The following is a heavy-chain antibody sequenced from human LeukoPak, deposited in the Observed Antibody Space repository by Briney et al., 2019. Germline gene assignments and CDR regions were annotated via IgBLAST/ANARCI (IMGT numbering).Heavy chain of an antibody. CDR3: ARESRGAVADGESIDY. V-gene: IGHV4-31*03. CDR2: IYYSGST. D-gene: IGHD6-19*01. J-gene: IGHJ4*02. Sequence: SQTLSLTCTVSGGSISSGGYYWSWICQHPGKGLEWIGYIYYSGSTYYNPSLKSRVTISVDTSKNQFSLKLSSVTAADTAVYYCARESRGAVADGESIDYWGQGTLVTVSS. CDR1: GGSISSGGYY.